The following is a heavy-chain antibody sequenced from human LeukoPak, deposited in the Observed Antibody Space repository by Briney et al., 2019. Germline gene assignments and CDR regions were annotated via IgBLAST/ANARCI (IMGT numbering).Heavy chain of an antibody. V-gene: IGHV1-8*01. D-gene: IGHD3-3*01. J-gene: IGHJ6*02. CDR2: MNPNSGNT. CDR1: GYTFTIYD. Sequence: GASVTVSCKASGYTFTIYDINWVRQATGQGLEGMGWMNPNSGNTGYAQKFQGRVTMTRNTSISTAYMELSSLRSEDTAVYYCARGPLYYDFWSGYYECGMDVWGQGTTVTVSS. CDR3: ARGPLYYDFWSGYYECGMDV.